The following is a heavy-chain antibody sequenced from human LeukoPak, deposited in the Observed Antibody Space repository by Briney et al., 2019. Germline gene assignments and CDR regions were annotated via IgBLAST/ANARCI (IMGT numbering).Heavy chain of an antibody. V-gene: IGHV1-46*01. D-gene: IGHD3-3*01. Sequence: ASVKVSYKASGYTFTSYYMHWVRQAPGQGLEWMGIINPSGGSTSYAQKFQGRVTMTRDMSTSTVYMELSSLRSEDTAVYYCARDVPFRITIFVRSHYMDVWGKGTTVTVSS. J-gene: IGHJ6*03. CDR2: INPSGGST. CDR3: ARDVPFRITIFVRSHYMDV. CDR1: GYTFTSYY.